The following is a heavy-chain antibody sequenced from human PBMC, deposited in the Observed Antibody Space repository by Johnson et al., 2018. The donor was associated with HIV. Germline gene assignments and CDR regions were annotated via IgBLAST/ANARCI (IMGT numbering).Heavy chain of an antibody. CDR2: ISYDGSNK. V-gene: IGHV3-30*04. D-gene: IGHD4-23*01. CDR3: ARSSTVVTPHDI. J-gene: IGHJ3*02. Sequence: QVQLVESGGGVVQRGRSLRLSCAASGFTFSSYVMHWVRQAPGKGLEWVAFISYDGSNKYYADSVKGRFTISRDNSKNTLYLQMNSLRAEDTAVYYCARSSTVVTPHDIWGQGTMVTVSS. CDR1: GFTFSSYV.